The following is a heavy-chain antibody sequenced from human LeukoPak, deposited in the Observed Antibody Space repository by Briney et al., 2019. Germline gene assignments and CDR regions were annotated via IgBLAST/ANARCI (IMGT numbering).Heavy chain of an antibody. CDR3: ARGGSGSHYSPFDY. CDR2: IWYDGSNK. D-gene: IGHD3-10*01. Sequence: GRSLRLSCAASGFTFSSYGMHWVRQAPGKGLEWVAVIWYDGSNKYYADSVKGRFTISRDNSKNTLYLQMNSLRAEDTAVYYCARGGSGSHYSPFDYWGQGTLVTVSS. CDR1: GFTFSSYG. V-gene: IGHV3-33*01. J-gene: IGHJ4*02.